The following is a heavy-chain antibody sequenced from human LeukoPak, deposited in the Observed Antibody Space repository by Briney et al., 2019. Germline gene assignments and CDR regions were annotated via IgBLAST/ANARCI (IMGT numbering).Heavy chain of an antibody. Sequence: GESLKISCKASGYSFSEYWIAWVRQMPGKGLEWMGIVYPGDSDTRYSPSFQGQVTISADQSTSTASLQWSSLKASDTAMYYCARRAVSRVVAPVDAFDFWAQGTLVTVSS. CDR2: VYPGDSDT. V-gene: IGHV5-51*01. D-gene: IGHD2-15*01. CDR3: ARRAVSRVVAPVDAFDF. CDR1: GYSFSEYW. J-gene: IGHJ4*02.